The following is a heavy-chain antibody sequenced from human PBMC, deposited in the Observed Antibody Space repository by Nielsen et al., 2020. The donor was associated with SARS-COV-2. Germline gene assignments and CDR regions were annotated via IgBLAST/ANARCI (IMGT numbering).Heavy chain of an antibody. D-gene: IGHD2/OR15-2a*01. V-gene: IGHV4-31*03. CDR1: GEPISSGVYY. CDR2: IHSSGST. CDR3: TRGPLI. J-gene: IGHJ4*02. Sequence: LRLSCTVSGEPISSGVYYWSWIRQHPGRGLEWIGFIHSSGSTAYNVSLKSRVSISLDTSKNQLSLKLRSVTAADTAVYYCTRGPLIGGQGTLVTVSS.